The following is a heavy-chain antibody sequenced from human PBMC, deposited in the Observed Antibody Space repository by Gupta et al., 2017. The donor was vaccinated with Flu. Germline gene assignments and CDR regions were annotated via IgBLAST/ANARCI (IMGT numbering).Heavy chain of an antibody. V-gene: IGHV4-39*01. Sequence: SSSSSSYYWGWIRQPPGKGLEWIGTIYYSGSTYYNPSLKSRVTISVDTSKRQFSLKLTSVTAADTAVYYCARRVDRYMDVWGKGTTVTVSS. D-gene: IGHD2-15*01. J-gene: IGHJ6*03. CDR1: SSSSSSYY. CDR3: ARRVDRYMDV. CDR2: IYYSGST.